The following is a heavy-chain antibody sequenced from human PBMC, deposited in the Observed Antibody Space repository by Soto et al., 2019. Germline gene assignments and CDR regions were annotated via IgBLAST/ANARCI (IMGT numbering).Heavy chain of an antibody. V-gene: IGHV3-15*01. CDR1: GFTFSNAW. Sequence: EVQLIQSGGGLVKPGGSLRLSCAASGFTFSNAWMTWVRQASGKGLEWVGRIKKITDGGTTYYAAPVKGRFTVSRDDSKNTLYRQMNSLKTEDTAVYYCTTGGYNNVQGGMDVWGQGTTVTVSS. CDR2: IKKITDGGTT. D-gene: IGHD5-18*01. J-gene: IGHJ6*02. CDR3: TTGGYNNVQGGMDV.